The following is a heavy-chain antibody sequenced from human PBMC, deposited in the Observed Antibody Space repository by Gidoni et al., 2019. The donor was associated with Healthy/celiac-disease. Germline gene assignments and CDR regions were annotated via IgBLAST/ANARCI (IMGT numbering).Heavy chain of an antibody. J-gene: IGHJ4*02. Sequence: QVQLVQSGAEVKKPGASVEVACQASGYTYTGYYMHWVRQAPGQGLEWMGWINPNSGGTNYAQKFQGRVTMTRDTSISTAYMELSRLRSDDTAVYYCARAGEEVATQGYWGQGTLVTVSS. CDR1: GYTYTGYY. CDR3: ARAGEEVATQGY. CDR2: INPNSGGT. D-gene: IGHD5-12*01. V-gene: IGHV1-2*02.